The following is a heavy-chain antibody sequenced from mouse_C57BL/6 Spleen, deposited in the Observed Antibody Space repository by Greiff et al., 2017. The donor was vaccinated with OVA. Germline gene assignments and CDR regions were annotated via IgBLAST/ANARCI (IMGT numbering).Heavy chain of an antibody. Sequence: VQLQQSGPELVKPGASVKISCKASGYSFTDYNMNWVKQSHGQSLEWIGAINPNYGTTSYNQKFKGKATLTVDQSSSTAYMQLNSLTSEDSAVYYYASEDYAIDYWGLGTSVTVSS. CDR1: GYSFTDYN. CDR3: ASEDYAIDY. V-gene: IGHV1-39*01. J-gene: IGHJ4*01. CDR2: INPNYGTT.